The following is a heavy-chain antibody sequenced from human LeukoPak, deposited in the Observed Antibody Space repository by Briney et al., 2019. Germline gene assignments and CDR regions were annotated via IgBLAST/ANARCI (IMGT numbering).Heavy chain of an antibody. CDR3: ARKIGGAVAGNWHFDL. D-gene: IGHD6-19*01. V-gene: IGHV3-21*01. CDR1: GFTFSSYS. CDR2: ICSSSSYI. Sequence: GGSLRLSCAASGFTFSSYSMNWVRQAPGKGLEWVSSICSSSSYIYCADSVNGRFTISRDNSKNTLYLQMNSLRAEDTAVYYCARKIGGAVAGNWHFDLWGRGTLVIVSS. J-gene: IGHJ2*01.